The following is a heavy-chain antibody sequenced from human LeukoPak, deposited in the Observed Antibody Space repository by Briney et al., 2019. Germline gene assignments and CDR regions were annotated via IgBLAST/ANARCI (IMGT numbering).Heavy chain of an antibody. J-gene: IGHJ4*02. CDR1: GGSISSYY. Sequence: PSETLSLTCTVSGGSISSYYWSWIRQPPGQGLEWIGYIYNSGTNYNPSLKSRVTISVDTSKKQFSLKLSSLTAADTAVYYCARGGYSYGDYCDYWGQGTLVTVSS. CDR3: ARGGYSYGDYCDY. V-gene: IGHV4-59*01. CDR2: IYNSGT. D-gene: IGHD5-18*01.